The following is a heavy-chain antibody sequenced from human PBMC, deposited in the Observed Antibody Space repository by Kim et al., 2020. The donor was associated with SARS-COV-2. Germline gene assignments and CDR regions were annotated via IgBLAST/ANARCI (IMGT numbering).Heavy chain of an antibody. CDR2: ISSSGRT. D-gene: IGHD3-10*01. V-gene: IGHV4-59*13. CDR1: GGSIGTYY. J-gene: IGHJ5*02. Sequence: SETLSLTCTVSGGSIGTYYYNWIRHSPRKGLEWIGHISSSGRTNYNPSLKSRVTISSDMPKNQFSLKLTSVTAADTAVYFCAGGSGRLTDAWGQGTLVTVSS. CDR3: AGGSGRLTDA.